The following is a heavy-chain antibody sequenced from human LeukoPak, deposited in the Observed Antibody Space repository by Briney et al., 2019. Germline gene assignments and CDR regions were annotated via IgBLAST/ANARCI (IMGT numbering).Heavy chain of an antibody. V-gene: IGHV1-3*03. J-gene: IGHJ5*02. CDR2: INAGNGNT. Sequence: VASVKVSCKASGYTFTSYAMHWVRQAPGQRLEWMGWINAGNGNTKYSQEFQGRVTITRDTSASTAYMELSSLRSEDTAVYYCARKGGYSYGARQRGWFDPWGQGTLVTVSS. D-gene: IGHD5-18*01. CDR1: GYTFTSYA. CDR3: ARKGGYSYGARQRGWFDP.